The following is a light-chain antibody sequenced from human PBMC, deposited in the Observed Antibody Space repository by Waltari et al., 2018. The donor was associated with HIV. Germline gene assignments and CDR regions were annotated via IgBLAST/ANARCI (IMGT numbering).Light chain of an antibody. CDR1: SSDIGLYNF. V-gene: IGLV2-8*01. Sequence: QSALTQPPSASGSPGQSVTISCAGTSSDIGLYNFVSWYQHHPGKAPKLMISEVSRRPSGVPDRSAGSKSGNTASLTVSVLQAEDDAAYYCFSYAGNNYLLFGGGTKLTVL. CDR2: EVS. J-gene: IGLJ2*01. CDR3: FSYAGNNYLL.